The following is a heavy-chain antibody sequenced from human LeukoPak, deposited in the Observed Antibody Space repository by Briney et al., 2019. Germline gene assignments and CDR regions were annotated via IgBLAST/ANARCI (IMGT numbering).Heavy chain of an antibody. V-gene: IGHV4-59*01. D-gene: IGHD3-10*01. CDR1: GGSISSYY. Sequence: SETLSLTCTVSGGSISSYYWSWIRQPPGKGLEWIGYIYYSGSTNNNPSLKSRVTISVDTSKNQFSLKLSSVTAADTAVYYCARGRYYYGSGSYYNPHYFDYWGQGTLVTVSS. J-gene: IGHJ4*02. CDR3: ARGRYYYGSGSYYNPHYFDY. CDR2: IYYSGST.